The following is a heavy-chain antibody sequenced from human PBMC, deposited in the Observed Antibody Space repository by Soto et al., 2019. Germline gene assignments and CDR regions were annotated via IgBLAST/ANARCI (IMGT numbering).Heavy chain of an antibody. V-gene: IGHV1-69*13. CDR3: AGAPSSSSSWYKYYYGMDV. D-gene: IGHD6-13*01. Sequence: ASVKVSCKASGGTFSSYAISWVRQAPGQGLEWMGGIIPIFGTANYAQKFQGRVTITADESTSTAYMELSSLRSEDTAVYYCAGAPSSSSSWYKYYYGMDVWGQGTTVTVSS. CDR2: IIPIFGTA. CDR1: GGTFSSYA. J-gene: IGHJ6*02.